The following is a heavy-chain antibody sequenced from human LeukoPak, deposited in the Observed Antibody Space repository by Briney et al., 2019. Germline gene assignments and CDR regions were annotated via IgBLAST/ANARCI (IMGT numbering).Heavy chain of an antibody. CDR3: ARADSSSSYYYYGMDV. Sequence: PSETLSLTCTVSGGSISSDYWSWIRQPPGKGLESIGYIYYSGSTNYNPSLKSRVTISVDTSKNQFSLRLSSVTAADTAVYYCARADSSSSYYYYGMDVWGQGTTVTVSS. CDR2: IYYSGST. V-gene: IGHV4-59*08. CDR1: GGSISSDY. D-gene: IGHD6-6*01. J-gene: IGHJ6*02.